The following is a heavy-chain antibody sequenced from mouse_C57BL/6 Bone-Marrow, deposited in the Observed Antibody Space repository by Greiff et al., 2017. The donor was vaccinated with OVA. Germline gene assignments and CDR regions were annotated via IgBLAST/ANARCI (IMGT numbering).Heavy chain of an antibody. CDR1: GYTFTSYW. J-gene: IGHJ4*01. V-gene: IGHV1-74*01. Sequence: QVQLQQPGAELVKPGASVKVSCNASGYTFTSYWMHWVKQRPGQGLEWIVRIHPSDSDTNYNQKFKGKATLTVDKSSSTAYMQLSSLTSEDSAVYYCAIDDYDPYAMDYWGQGTSVTVSS. D-gene: IGHD2-4*01. CDR3: AIDDYDPYAMDY. CDR2: IHPSDSDT.